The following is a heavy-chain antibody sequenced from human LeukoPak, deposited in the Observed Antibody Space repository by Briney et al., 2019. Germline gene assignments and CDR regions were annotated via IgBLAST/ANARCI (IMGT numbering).Heavy chain of an antibody. J-gene: IGHJ4*02. V-gene: IGHV3-74*01. CDR3: ARSMVPLFED. CDR2: INGDGRTT. D-gene: IGHD4/OR15-4a*01. Sequence: GGSLRLSCAASGFTFSSYEMNWVRQAPGKGLVWVSRINGDGRTTTYADSVKGRFTISRDNAKNTLYLQMNSLTAEDTAVYYCARSMVPLFEDWGQGTLVTVSS. CDR1: GFTFSSYE.